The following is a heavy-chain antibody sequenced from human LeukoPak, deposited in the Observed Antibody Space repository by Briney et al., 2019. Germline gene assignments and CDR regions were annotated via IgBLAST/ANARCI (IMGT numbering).Heavy chain of an antibody. Sequence: SETLSLTCTVSGYSISSGYYWGWIRQPPGKGLEWIGSIYHSGSTYYNPSLKSRVTTSVDTSKNQFSLKLSSVTAADTAVYYCAREWGATKRYYYYYYYMDVWGKGTTVTVSS. D-gene: IGHD1-26*01. CDR2: IYHSGST. J-gene: IGHJ6*03. CDR3: AREWGATKRYYYYYYYMDV. V-gene: IGHV4-38-2*02. CDR1: GYSISSGYY.